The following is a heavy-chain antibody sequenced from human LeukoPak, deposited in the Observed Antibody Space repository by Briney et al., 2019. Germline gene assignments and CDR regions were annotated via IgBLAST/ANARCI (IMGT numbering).Heavy chain of an antibody. D-gene: IGHD2-21*01. CDR2: INGSGGST. Sequence: GGSLRLSCGASAFTFSSYAMSRVRQAPGKGMKRVSAINGSGGSTYYADSVKGRFTISRDNSKNTLYRQMNSLRAEDTAVYYCAKLGGGDCYFHFDIWGQGTMVTVS. CDR3: AKLGGGDCYFHFDI. J-gene: IGHJ3*02. CDR1: AFTFSSYA. V-gene: IGHV3-23*01.